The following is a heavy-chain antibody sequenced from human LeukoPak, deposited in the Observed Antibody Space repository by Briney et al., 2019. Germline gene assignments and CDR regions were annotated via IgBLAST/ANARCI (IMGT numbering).Heavy chain of an antibody. CDR3: ARRGSRSSGVYYGLDV. CDR1: GYSLTTYW. D-gene: IGHD6-6*01. CDR2: IYPDDSET. V-gene: IGHV5-51*01. Sequence: GESLEISCKGSGYSLTTYWIGWVRQMPGKGLEWMGFIYPDDSETRYSPSFQGQVTISADKSSSTAYVQWTSLKASDSAMYYCARRGSRSSGVYYGLDVWGQGTTVTVSS. J-gene: IGHJ6*02.